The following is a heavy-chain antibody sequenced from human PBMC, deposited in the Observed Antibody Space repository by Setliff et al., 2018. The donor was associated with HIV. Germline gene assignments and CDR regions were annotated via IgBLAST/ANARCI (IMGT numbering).Heavy chain of an antibody. D-gene: IGHD1-26*01. CDR2: IYPGDFVT. CDR3: ARAGRGGGSYWTFDY. V-gene: IGHV5-51*01. J-gene: IGHJ4*02. Sequence: GESLKISCTASGYSFTNYWIGWVRQMPGKGLEWIGVIYPGDFVTRYGPSFQGQVSISADRSITTAYLQWSSLKASDTGMYYCARAGRGGGSYWTFDYWGQGTLVTVS. CDR1: GYSFTNYW.